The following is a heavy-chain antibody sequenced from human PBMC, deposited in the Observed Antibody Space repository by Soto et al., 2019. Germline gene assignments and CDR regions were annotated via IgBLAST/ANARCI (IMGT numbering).Heavy chain of an antibody. CDR2: ISTDNGDT. Sequence: WVQQAPGQRLEWMGWISTDNGDTKYAEKLQGRVTMTTDTSTSTAYMELRSLRSDDTAVFYCAREMVRGVGSDYWGQGTLVTVSS. V-gene: IGHV1-18*01. CDR3: AREMVRGVGSDY. J-gene: IGHJ4*02. D-gene: IGHD3-10*01.